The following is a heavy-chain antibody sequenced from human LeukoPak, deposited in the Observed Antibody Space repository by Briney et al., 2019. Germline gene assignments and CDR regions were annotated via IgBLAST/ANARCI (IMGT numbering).Heavy chain of an antibody. V-gene: IGHV3-30*02. D-gene: IGHD3-22*01. CDR2: IRYDGSNT. J-gene: IGHJ4*02. CDR3: AKDPSRYDSSIYYCAY. CDR1: GFTFNNYG. Sequence: GGSLRLSCAASGFTFNNYGMHWVRQAPGKGLEWVAFIRYDGSNTYYADSVKGRFTISRDNSKNTLYLHMNRLRAEDTAVYYCAKDPSRYDSSIYYCAYWGQGTLVTVSS.